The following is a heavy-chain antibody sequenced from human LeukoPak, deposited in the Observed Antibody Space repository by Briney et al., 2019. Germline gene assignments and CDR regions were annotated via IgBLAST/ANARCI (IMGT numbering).Heavy chain of an antibody. J-gene: IGHJ4*02. CDR2: IYYSGST. CDR3: ARLESLNFDY. V-gene: IGHV4-38-2*01. D-gene: IGHD5-24*01. Sequence: SETLSLTCAVSGYSISSGYYWGWSRQPPGKGLEWIGSIYYSGSTYYNPSLKSRVTISVDTSKNQFSLKLSSVTAADTAVYYCARLESLNFDYWGQGTLVTVSS. CDR1: GYSISSGYY.